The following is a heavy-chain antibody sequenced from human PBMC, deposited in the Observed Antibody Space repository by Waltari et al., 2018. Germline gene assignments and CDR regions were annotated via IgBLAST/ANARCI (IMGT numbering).Heavy chain of an antibody. CDR3: VSYPIFQGAVDAFDI. J-gene: IGHJ3*02. V-gene: IGHV3-30*03. CDR2: ISDDGSST. CDR1: GFTFSHQG. Sequence: VQLVESGGGVVQPGRSMRLSCAASGFTFSHQGLRWVRQAPGKGLEWVAVISDDGSSTYYGDSVKGRFTLSRDNSRNTLNLQMNRLRTEDTAMYYCVSYPIFQGAVDAFDIWGQGTMVTVSS. D-gene: IGHD3-3*02.